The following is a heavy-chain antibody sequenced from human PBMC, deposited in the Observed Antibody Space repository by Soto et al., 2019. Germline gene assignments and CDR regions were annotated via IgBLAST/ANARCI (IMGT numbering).Heavy chain of an antibody. Sequence: XATLSLPCTVSGGSISSHYWSWVRQAPGKGLEWIGHIYYRGSTTYNPSLRSRSTISVDTSNNQFSLKLNSVTTADTAVYYCARDGREASGMDVWGQRTKVTVSS. V-gene: IGHV4-59*11. CDR3: ARDGREASGMDV. J-gene: IGHJ6*02. D-gene: IGHD1-26*01. CDR1: GGSISSHY. CDR2: IYYRGST.